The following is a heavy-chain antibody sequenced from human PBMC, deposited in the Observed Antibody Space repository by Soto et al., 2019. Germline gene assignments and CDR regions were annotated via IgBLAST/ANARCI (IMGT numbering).Heavy chain of an antibody. V-gene: IGHV1-8*01. CDR1: GYTFTSYD. CDR2: MNPNSGNT. J-gene: IGHJ6*02. CDR3: ASILGLASAGTLDYYYGMDV. D-gene: IGHD6-13*01. Sequence: ASVKVSCKASGYTFTSYDINWVRQATGQGLEWMGWMNPNSGNTGYAQKFQGRVTMTRNTSISTAYMELSSLRSEDTAVYYCASILGLASAGTLDYYYGMDVWGQGTTVTVSS.